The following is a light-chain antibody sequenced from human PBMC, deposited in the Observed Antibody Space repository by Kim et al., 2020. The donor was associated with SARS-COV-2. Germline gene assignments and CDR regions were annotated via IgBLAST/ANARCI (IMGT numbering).Light chain of an antibody. Sequence: EIVMTQSPATLSVSPGERATLSCRASPSVSSNLAWYQQKPGQAPRLLIYGASTRATGIPARFSGTGSGTEFTLTISSLQSEDFAVYYCKQYNNWPWTFGQGRKVDIK. V-gene: IGKV3-15*01. CDR3: KQYNNWPWT. J-gene: IGKJ1*01. CDR1: PSVSSN. CDR2: GAS.